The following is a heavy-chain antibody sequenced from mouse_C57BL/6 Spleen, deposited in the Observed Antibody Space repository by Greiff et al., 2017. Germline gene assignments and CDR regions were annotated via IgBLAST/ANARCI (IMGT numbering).Heavy chain of an antibody. Sequence: QVQLQQSGAELVRPGTSVKVSCKASGYAFTNYLIEWVKQRPGQGLEWIGVINPGSGGTNYNEKFKGKATLTADKSSSTAYMQLSSLTSEDSAVYFCARFLTGIDYWGQGTTLTVSS. V-gene: IGHV1-54*01. J-gene: IGHJ2*01. CDR1: GYAFTNYL. CDR3: ARFLTGIDY. D-gene: IGHD4-1*01. CDR2: INPGSGGT.